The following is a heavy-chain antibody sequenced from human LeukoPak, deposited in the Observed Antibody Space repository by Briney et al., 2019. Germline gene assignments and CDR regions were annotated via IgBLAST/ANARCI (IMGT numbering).Heavy chain of an antibody. CDR2: IYPGDSDT. D-gene: IGHD2-2*01. CDR1: GYNFTSYW. J-gene: IGHJ4*02. CDR3: ARRYCSSTSCYAGSDY. Sequence: GESLKISCKGSGYNFTSYWIGWVRQMRGKGREWMGIIYPGDSDTRYSPSFQGQVIISADKSISTAYLQWSSLKASDTAMYYCARRYCSSTSCYAGSDYWGQGTLVTVSS. V-gene: IGHV5-51*01.